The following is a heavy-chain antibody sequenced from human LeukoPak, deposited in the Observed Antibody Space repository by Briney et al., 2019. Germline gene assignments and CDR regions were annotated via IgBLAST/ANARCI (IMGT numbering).Heavy chain of an antibody. CDR1: GFTFSSYS. CDR2: ISSSSSYI. Sequence: GGSLRLSCAASGFTFSSYSMNWVRQAPGKGLQWVSSISSSSSYIYYVDSVKGRFTISRDNAKNSLYLQMTSLRAEDTAVYYCARGQASDFDYWGQGTLVTVSS. CDR3: ARGQASDFDY. J-gene: IGHJ4*02. V-gene: IGHV3-21*01.